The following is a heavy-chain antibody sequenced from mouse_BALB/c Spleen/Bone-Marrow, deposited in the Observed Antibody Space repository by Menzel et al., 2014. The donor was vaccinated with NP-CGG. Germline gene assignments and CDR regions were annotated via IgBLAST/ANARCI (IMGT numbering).Heavy chain of an antibody. V-gene: IGHV7-3*02. Sequence: EVHLVESGGGLVQPGGSLRLSCATSGFTFTDYYMSWVRQPPGKALEWLGFIRNKANGYTTDYSVSVKCRFAISRDNSQSILYLQMNTLRAEDSATYYCARDENYDIYWYFDVWGAGTTVTVSS. CDR2: IRNKANGYTT. D-gene: IGHD1-1*01. CDR1: GFTFTDYY. CDR3: ARDENYDIYWYFDV. J-gene: IGHJ1*01.